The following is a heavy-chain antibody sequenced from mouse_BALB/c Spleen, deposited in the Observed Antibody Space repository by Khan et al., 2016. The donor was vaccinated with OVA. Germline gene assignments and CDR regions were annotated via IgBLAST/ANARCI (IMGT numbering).Heavy chain of an antibody. J-gene: IGHJ2*01. CDR3: ARISGGDFDY. D-gene: IGHD4-1*01. CDR1: GYSITSVYA. CDR2: ISYSGNT. V-gene: IGHV3-2*02. Sequence: EVQLVESGPGLVKPSQSLSLTCTVTGYSITSVYAWNWIRQFPGNELEWMGFISYSGNTNYNPSLKSRISITRDTSENQFFLQLNSVTTEDTATYYCARISGGDFDYWGQGTTLTVSS.